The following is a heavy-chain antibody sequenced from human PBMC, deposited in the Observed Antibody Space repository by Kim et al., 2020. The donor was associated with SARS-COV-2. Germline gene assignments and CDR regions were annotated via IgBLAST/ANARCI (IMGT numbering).Heavy chain of an antibody. Sequence: GGSLRLSCAASGFTFDDYTMHWVRQAPGKGLEWVSLISWDGGSTYYADSVKGRFTISRDNSKNSLYLQMNSLRTEDTALYYCANDKEGGPGVYWGQGTLV. V-gene: IGHV3-43*01. D-gene: IGHD2-15*01. CDR3: ANDKEGGPGVY. CDR2: ISWDGGST. CDR1: GFTFDDYT. J-gene: IGHJ4*02.